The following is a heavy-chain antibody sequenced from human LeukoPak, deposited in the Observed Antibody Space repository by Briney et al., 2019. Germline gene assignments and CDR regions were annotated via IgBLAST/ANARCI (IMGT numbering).Heavy chain of an antibody. CDR2: IRSDGSNK. Sequence: PGGSLRLSCEASGFTFSNFRMHWVRQAPGKGLEWVAVIRSDGSNKQYADSVEGRFTISRDNSENMLYLQMNSLRDEDTAVYFCARDSPGAPNDLDYWGQGTLVTVSS. V-gene: IGHV3-33*01. D-gene: IGHD1-1*01. CDR3: ARDSPGAPNDLDY. J-gene: IGHJ4*02. CDR1: GFTFSNFR.